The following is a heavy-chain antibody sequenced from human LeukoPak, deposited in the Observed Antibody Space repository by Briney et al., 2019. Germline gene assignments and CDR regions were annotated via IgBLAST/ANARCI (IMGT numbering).Heavy chain of an antibody. CDR2: ISSSSSYI. V-gene: IGHV3-21*01. CDR1: GFTFSSYS. D-gene: IGHD3-3*01. J-gene: IGHJ5*02. Sequence: GGSLRLSCAASGFTFSSYSMNWVRQAPGKGLEWVSSISSSSSYIYYADSVKGRFTISRDNAKNSLYLQMNSLRAEDTAVYYCARDLSPTYYDFWSGYSGGGFDPWGQGTLVTVSS. CDR3: ARDLSPTYYDFWSGYSGGGFDP.